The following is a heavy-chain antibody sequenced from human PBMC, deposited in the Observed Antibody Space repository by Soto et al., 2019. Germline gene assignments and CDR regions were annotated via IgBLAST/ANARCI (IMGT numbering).Heavy chain of an antibody. D-gene: IGHD2-15*01. Sequence: PSETLSLSCTVAGGSISSYYWSWIRQPPGKGLEWIGYIYYSGSTNYNPSLKSRVTISVDTSKNQFSLKLSSVTAADTAVYYCAREVDAKGLDYWGQGTLVTVSS. CDR1: GGSISSYY. J-gene: IGHJ4*02. CDR3: AREVDAKGLDY. V-gene: IGHV4-59*01. CDR2: IYYSGST.